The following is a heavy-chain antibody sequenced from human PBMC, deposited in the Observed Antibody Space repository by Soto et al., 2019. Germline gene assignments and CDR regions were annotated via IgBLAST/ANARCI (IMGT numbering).Heavy chain of an antibody. CDR2: IWYDGSNK. CDR1: GFTFSSYG. Sequence: QVQLVESGGGVVQPGRSLRLSCAASGFTFSSYGMHWVRQAPGKGLEWVAVIWYDGSNKYYADSVKGRFTISRDNSKNTLYLQMNCLRAEDTAVYYCARGHSSSWYPSYYYYYYGMDVWGQGTTVTVSS. J-gene: IGHJ6*02. D-gene: IGHD6-13*01. V-gene: IGHV3-33*01. CDR3: ARGHSSSWYPSYYYYYYGMDV.